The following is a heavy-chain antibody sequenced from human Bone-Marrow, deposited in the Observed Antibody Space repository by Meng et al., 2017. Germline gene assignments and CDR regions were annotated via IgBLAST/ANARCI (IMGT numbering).Heavy chain of an antibody. V-gene: IGHV1-46*01. J-gene: IGHJ4*02. D-gene: IGHD7-27*01. CDR1: GYIFSTYF. Sequence: ASVKVSCKTSGYIFSTYFIHWVRHVPGQGLEWMGMVDPSDGTRSYPQKFRDRVAMTADTSTRTVYMELSTLTSADTAVYYCARVLGTTSDYFTFWARGTL. CDR3: ARVLGTTSDYFTF. CDR2: VDPSDGTR.